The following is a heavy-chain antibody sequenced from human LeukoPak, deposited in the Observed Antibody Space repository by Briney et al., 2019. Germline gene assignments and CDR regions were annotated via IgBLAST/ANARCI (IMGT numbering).Heavy chain of an antibody. CDR1: GFTFSSYE. Sequence: PGGSLTLSCAASGFTFSSYEMNWVRQAPGKGLEWVSYISRSGSVMYYTDSVKGRFTISRDNAKNSLYLQMNSLRAEDTAVYYCARDPVVRGLNNWFDPWGQGTLVTVSS. V-gene: IGHV3-48*03. J-gene: IGHJ5*02. CDR3: ARDPVVRGLNNWFDP. D-gene: IGHD3-10*01. CDR2: ISRSGSVM.